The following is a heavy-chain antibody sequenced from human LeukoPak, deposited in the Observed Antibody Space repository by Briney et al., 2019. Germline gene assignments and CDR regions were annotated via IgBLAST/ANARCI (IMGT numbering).Heavy chain of an antibody. J-gene: IGHJ5*02. CDR2: ISYDGSNK. Sequence: PGGSLRLSCAASGFTFSSYGMHWVRQAPGKGLEWVAVISYDGSNKYYADSVKGRFTISRDNSKNTLYLQMNSLRAGDTAVYYCAKSIYDSSGSNWFDPWGQGTLVTVSS. CDR3: AKSIYDSSGSNWFDP. D-gene: IGHD3-22*01. V-gene: IGHV3-30*18. CDR1: GFTFSSYG.